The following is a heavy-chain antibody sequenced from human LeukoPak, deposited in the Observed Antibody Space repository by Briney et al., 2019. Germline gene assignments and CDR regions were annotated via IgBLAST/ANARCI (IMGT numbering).Heavy chain of an antibody. V-gene: IGHV3-74*01. CDR3: AKEGGSGSRYYFDY. CDR2: INSDGSST. Sequence: GGSLRLSCAASGFTFTRSWIHWLRQAPGKGLVWVSLINSDGSSTTYADSVKGRFTISRDNAKNTLYLQMHSLRAEDTALYYCAKEGGSGSRYYFDYWGQGTLVTVSS. J-gene: IGHJ4*02. D-gene: IGHD1-26*01. CDR1: GFTFTRSW.